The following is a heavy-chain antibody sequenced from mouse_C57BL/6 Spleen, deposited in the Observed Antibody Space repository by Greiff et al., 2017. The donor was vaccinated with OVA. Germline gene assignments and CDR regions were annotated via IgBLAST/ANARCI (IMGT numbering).Heavy chain of an antibody. CDR3: ARDEEYYGSSPYWYFDV. J-gene: IGHJ1*03. D-gene: IGHD1-1*01. CDR1: GFTFSDYY. CDR2: INYDGSST. V-gene: IGHV5-16*01. Sequence: EVKLVESEGGLVQPGSSMKLSCTASGFTFSDYYMAWVRQVPEKGLEWVANINYDGSSTYYLDSLKSRFIISRDNAKNILYLQMSSLKSEDTATYYCARDEEYYGSSPYWYFDVWGTGTTVTVSS.